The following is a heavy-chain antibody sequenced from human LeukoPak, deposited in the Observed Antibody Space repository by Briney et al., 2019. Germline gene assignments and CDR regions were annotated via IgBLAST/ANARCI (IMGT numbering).Heavy chain of an antibody. CDR2: IYYSGSA. J-gene: IGHJ6*03. V-gene: IGHV4-39*01. CDR1: GGSISSSSYH. Sequence: SETLSLTCTVSGGSISSSSYHWGWIRQPPGKGLEWIGSIYYSGSAYYNPSLKSRVTISVDTSKNQFSLKLSSVTAADTAVYYCARRVTIFGVDRAYYYMDVWGKGTTVTVSS. D-gene: IGHD3-3*01. CDR3: ARRVTIFGVDRAYYYMDV.